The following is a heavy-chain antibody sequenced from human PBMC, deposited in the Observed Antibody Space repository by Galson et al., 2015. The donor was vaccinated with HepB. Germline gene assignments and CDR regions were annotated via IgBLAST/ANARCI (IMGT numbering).Heavy chain of an antibody. CDR3: AKVFPEKTDGWYRQALYYFDS. CDR2: ITPSGDNT. V-gene: IGHV3-23*01. D-gene: IGHD6-19*01. Sequence: SLRLSCAASGFTFSYYAMSWVRQAPGKGLEWVSAITPSGDNTYSADSMKGRFTISGDNSKNTLFLQMNSLRADETAIYFCAKVFPEKTDGWYRQALYYFDSWGHGTRVTVSS. CDR1: GFTFSYYA. J-gene: IGHJ4*01.